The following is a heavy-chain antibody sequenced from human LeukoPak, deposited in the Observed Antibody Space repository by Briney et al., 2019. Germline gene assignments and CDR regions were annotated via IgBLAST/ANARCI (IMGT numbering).Heavy chain of an antibody. D-gene: IGHD3-10*01. Sequence: SETLSPTCTVSGDSISSNPYYWGWIRQPPGKGLEWIGSIYYTGSTSYTPSLKSRVTMSVDTSKNQFSLKMSSVTAADTAVYYCAREGFGESPYFDYWGQGTLVTVSS. CDR1: GDSISSNPYY. CDR3: AREGFGESPYFDY. J-gene: IGHJ4*02. V-gene: IGHV4-39*07. CDR2: IYYTGST.